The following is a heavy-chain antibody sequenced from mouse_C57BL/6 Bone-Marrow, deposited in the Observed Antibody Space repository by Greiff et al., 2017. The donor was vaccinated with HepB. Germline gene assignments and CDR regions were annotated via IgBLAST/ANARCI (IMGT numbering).Heavy chain of an antibody. CDR2: IDPETGGT. V-gene: IGHV1-15*01. D-gene: IGHD2-3*01. Sequence: QVHVKQSGAELVRPGASVTLSCKASGYTFTDYEMHWVKQTPVHGLEWIGAIDPETGGTAYNQKFQGKAILTADKSSSTAYMGLRSLTSEDSAVYYCTRSDDGYYRYWFAYWGQGTLVTVSA. CDR3: TRSDDGYYRYWFAY. J-gene: IGHJ3*01. CDR1: GYTFTDYE.